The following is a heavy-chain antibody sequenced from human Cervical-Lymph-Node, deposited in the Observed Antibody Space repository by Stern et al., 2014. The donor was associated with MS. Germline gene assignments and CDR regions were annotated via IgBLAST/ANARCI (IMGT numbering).Heavy chain of an antibody. J-gene: IGHJ6*02. Sequence: QVQLVQSGAEVKNPGASVKVSCKASGYTFTDYYMQWMRQAPGQGLEWMGWINPNNGGTKSAQKFQGWVTMTRDTSTSTAYMELSRLRSDDTAIYYCARASTTANNYYDGVDVWSQGTTVTVTS. CDR3: ARASTTANNYYDGVDV. CDR1: GYTFTDYY. CDR2: INPNNGGT. V-gene: IGHV1-2*04. D-gene: IGHD1-1*01.